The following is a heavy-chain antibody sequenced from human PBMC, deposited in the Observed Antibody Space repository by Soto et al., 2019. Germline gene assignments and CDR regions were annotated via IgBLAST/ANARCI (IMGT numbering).Heavy chain of an antibody. CDR2: INHSGST. CDR1: GGSFSGYY. CDR3: ARGCSPLFPYYYYYGMDV. D-gene: IGHD2-15*01. Sequence: SSETLSLTCAVYGGSFSGYYWSWIRQPPGKGLEWIGEINHSGSTNYNPSLKSRVTISVDTSKNQFSLKLSSVTAADTAVYYCARGCSPLFPYYYYYGMDVWGQGTTVTVSS. J-gene: IGHJ6*02. V-gene: IGHV4-34*01.